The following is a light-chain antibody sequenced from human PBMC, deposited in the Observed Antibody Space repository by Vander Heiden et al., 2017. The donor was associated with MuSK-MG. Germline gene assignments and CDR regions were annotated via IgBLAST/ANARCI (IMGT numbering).Light chain of an antibody. CDR3: CSYAGGITYVV. V-gene: IGLV2-23*02. CDR1: SSDVGSCNL. CDR2: EVT. Sequence: QAGLRQPACVPWSPGRSITISCTGTSSDVGSCNLVSWYQHHPGKAPKLMIFEVTKRPSGVSSRFSGSKSGNTASLTISGLQAEEEADYYCCSYAGGITYVVFGGGTKLTVL. J-gene: IGLJ2*01.